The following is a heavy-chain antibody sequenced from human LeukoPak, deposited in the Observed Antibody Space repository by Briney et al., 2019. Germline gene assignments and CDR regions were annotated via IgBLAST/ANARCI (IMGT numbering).Heavy chain of an antibody. CDR2: IYDSGST. CDR3: SRSLMAGDYGGIDP. Sequence: SETLSLTCTVSGGSISSYIWSWIRQPPGKGLEWIGFIYDSGSTSYNPSLKSRVTISVDTSKNQFSLRLSSVTAAATAVYYCSRSLMAGDYGGIDPWGQGTLVTVSS. J-gene: IGHJ5*02. D-gene: IGHD4-23*01. CDR1: GGSISSYI. V-gene: IGHV4-59*01.